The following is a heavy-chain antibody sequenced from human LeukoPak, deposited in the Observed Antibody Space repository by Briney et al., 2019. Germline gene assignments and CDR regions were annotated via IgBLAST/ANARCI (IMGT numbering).Heavy chain of an antibody. D-gene: IGHD3-10*01. V-gene: IGHV1-46*01. J-gene: IGHJ3*02. CDR2: INLSGGST. CDR3: ARRKITMVRGVKFHAFDI. Sequence: ASVKVSCKSSGYTFTSYYMHWVRQAPGQGLEGMGIINLSGGSTSYAQKFQGRVTMTRDTSTSTVYMELSSLRSEDTAVYYCARRKITMVRGVKFHAFDIWGQGTMVTVSS. CDR1: GYTFTSYY.